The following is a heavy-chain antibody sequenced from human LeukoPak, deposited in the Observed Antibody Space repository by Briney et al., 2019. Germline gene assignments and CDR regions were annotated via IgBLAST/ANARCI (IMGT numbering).Heavy chain of an antibody. J-gene: IGHJ3*02. D-gene: IGHD3-22*01. V-gene: IGHV1-18*01. Sequence: ASVKVSCKASGYTFTSYGISWVRQAPGQGLEWMGWISAYNGNTNYAQKLQGRVTMTTDTSTSTAYMELRSLRSDDTAVYYCARDIAEWYYYDSSGNAFDIWGQGTMVTVSS. CDR2: ISAYNGNT. CDR3: ARDIAEWYYYDSSGNAFDI. CDR1: GYTFTSYG.